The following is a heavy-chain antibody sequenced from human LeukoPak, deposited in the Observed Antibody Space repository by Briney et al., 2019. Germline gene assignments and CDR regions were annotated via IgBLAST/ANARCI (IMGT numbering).Heavy chain of an antibody. V-gene: IGHV3-7*01. Sequence: SGGSLRLSCAASGFTFSSYLMSWVRQAPGKGLEWVANIKQDGSEKYYVHSVKGRFTISRDNAKNSLYLQMNSLRAEDTAVYYCARVWSDYVDYWGQGTLVTVSS. J-gene: IGHJ4*02. CDR1: GFTFSSYL. CDR3: ARVWSDYVDY. D-gene: IGHD3-3*01. CDR2: IKQDGSEK.